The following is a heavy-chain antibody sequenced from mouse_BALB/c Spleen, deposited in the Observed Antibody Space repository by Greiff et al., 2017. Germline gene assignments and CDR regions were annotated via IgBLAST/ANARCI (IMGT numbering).Heavy chain of an antibody. CDR3: ASIYDGYYDYFDY. J-gene: IGHJ2*01. D-gene: IGHD2-3*01. Sequence: VQLQQSGPELVKPGASVKISCKASGYTFTDYNMHWVKQSHGKSLEWIGYIYPYNGGTGYNQKFKSKATLTVDNSSSTAYMELRSLTSEDSAVYYCASIYDGYYDYFDYWGQGTTLTVSS. V-gene: IGHV1S29*02. CDR2: IYPYNGGT. CDR1: GYTFTDYN.